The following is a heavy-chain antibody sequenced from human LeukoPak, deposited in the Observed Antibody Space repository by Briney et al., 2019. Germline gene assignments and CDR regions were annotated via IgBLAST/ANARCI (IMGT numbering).Heavy chain of an antibody. CDR1: GGSISSGSYY. V-gene: IGHV4-61*02. J-gene: IGHJ6*03. Sequence: NPSETLSLTCTVSGGSISSGSYYWSWIRQPAGKGLEWIGRIYTSGSTNYNPSLKSRVTISVDTSKNQFSLKLSSVTAADTAVYYCARLIGHYYSYYMDVWGKGTTVTVSS. D-gene: IGHD3-22*01. CDR2: IYTSGST. CDR3: ARLIGHYYSYYMDV.